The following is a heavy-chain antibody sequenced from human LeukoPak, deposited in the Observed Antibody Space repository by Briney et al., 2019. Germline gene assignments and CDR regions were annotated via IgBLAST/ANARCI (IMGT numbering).Heavy chain of an antibody. D-gene: IGHD4-17*01. CDR2: VSHDGDT. CDR1: GMSLSDYY. CDR3: ARRALDYDDVAYFYARYSDV. J-gene: IGHJ6*02. V-gene: IGHV4-34*01. Sequence: SETLSLTCGVSGMSLSDYYWTWIRQSPGKGLEWIGEVSHDGDTNYNPSLKSRVSISVDTSNDQFSLKLSSVTAADTGVYYCARRALDYDDVAYFYARYSDVWGQGIRVTVS.